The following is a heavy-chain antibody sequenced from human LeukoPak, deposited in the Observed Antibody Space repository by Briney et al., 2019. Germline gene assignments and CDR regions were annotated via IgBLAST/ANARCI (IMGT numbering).Heavy chain of an antibody. CDR1: GVTFSSYW. Sequence: GGSLRLSCADSGVTFSSYWMSWVRQAPGKGLEWVANIKQDGSEKYYVDSVKGRFTISRDNAKNSLYLQMNSLRAEDTAVYYCARERILRGGRVDYWGQGTLVTVSS. CDR2: IKQDGSEK. V-gene: IGHV3-7*01. J-gene: IGHJ4*02. CDR3: ARERILRGGRVDY. D-gene: IGHD3-10*01.